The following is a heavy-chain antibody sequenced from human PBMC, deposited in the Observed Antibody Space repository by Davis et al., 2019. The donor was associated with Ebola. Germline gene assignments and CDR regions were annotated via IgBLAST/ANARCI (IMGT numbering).Heavy chain of an antibody. V-gene: IGHV4-34*01. CDR2: INHSGST. J-gene: IGHJ6*02. CDR1: GFTFSDYY. Sequence: GSLRLSCAASGFTFSDYYMSWIRQPPGKGLEWIGEINHSGSTNYNPSLKSRVTISVDTSKNQFSLKLSSVTAADTAVYYCASPYYDFWSGDYYYYGMDVWGQGTTVTVSS. CDR3: ASPYYDFWSGDYYYYGMDV. D-gene: IGHD3-3*01.